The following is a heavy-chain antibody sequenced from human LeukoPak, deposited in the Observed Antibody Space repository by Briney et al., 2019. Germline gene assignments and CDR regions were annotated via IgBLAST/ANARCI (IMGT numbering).Heavy chain of an antibody. D-gene: IGHD1-26*01. V-gene: IGHV3-23*01. CDR1: GFTFSSFG. Sequence: GGSLRLSCAASGFTFSSFGVNWVRQGPGKGLEWVSGISFINSTWFADSVKGRFTISRDNSKNTVYLQMNSLRDDDTAIYYCAKGTSCLNYDAFDIWGQGTLVTVSS. CDR3: AKGTSCLNYDAFDI. J-gene: IGHJ3*02. CDR2: ISFINST.